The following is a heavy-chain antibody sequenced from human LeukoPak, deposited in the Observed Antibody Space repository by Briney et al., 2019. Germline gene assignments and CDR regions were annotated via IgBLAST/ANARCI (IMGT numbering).Heavy chain of an antibody. J-gene: IGHJ6*03. CDR2: INHSGST. CDR1: GGSFSGYY. Sequence: KPSETLSLTCAVYGGSFSGYYWSWIRQPPGKGLEWIGEINHSGSTNYNPSLKSRVTISVDTSKNQFSLKLSSVTAADTAAYYCARGLVLLWFGEPRTDMDVWGKGTTVTVS. D-gene: IGHD3-10*01. V-gene: IGHV4-34*01. CDR3: ARGLVLLWFGEPRTDMDV.